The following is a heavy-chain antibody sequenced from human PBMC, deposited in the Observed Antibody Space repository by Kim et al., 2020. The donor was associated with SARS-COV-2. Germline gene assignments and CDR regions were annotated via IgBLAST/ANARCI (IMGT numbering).Heavy chain of an antibody. CDR3: ASRSQGRGFHH. CDR2: TYYRSKWFN. J-gene: IGHJ1*01. CDR1: GDSISSNIVT. V-gene: IGHV6-1*01. Sequence: SQTLSLTCAISGDSISSNIVTWNWIRQSPSRGLEWLGRTYYRSKWFNEYALSVKSRLTINPDTSKNQFSLQLDSVTPEDTAVYYCASRSQGRGFHHWGQGTLVTVSS.